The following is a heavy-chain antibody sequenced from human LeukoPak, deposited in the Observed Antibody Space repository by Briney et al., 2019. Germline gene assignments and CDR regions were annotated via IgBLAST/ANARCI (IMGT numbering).Heavy chain of an antibody. CDR3: WRVGYTDQHQCDY. V-gene: IGHV1-18*01. Sequence: ASVKVSCKTSGYAFTIYGITWVRQAPGQGLEWMGWISGYNGNANYAQRLKDRVTMTTDTSTTTAYMELRSLRSDDTAVYFCWRVGYTDQHQCDYWGQGTLVTVSS. CDR2: ISGYNGNA. CDR1: GYAFTIYG. D-gene: IGHD6-13*01. J-gene: IGHJ4*02.